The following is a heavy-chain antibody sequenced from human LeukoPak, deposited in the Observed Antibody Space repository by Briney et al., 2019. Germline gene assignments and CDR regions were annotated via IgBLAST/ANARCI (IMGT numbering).Heavy chain of an antibody. CDR1: GFTFSSYR. D-gene: IGHD2-21*02. Sequence: PGRSLRLSCAACGFTFSSYRMHGVPEAPDKGLVGVAVIWYGGSNKYYADPVKGRFTISRDNYKNTLYLQMNSLRAEDTAVYYCARASCCGDCYSFDYWGQGTLVTVSS. CDR3: ARASCCGDCYSFDY. CDR2: IWYGGSNK. J-gene: IGHJ4*02. V-gene: IGHV3-33*01.